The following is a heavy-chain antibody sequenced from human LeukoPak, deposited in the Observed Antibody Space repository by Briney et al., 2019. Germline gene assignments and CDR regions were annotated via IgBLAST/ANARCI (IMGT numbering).Heavy chain of an antibody. Sequence: GGSLRLSCAASGFTFSSYAMSWVRQAPGKGLEWVSAISGSGGSTYYADSVKGRFTISRDNSKNTLYLQMNSLRAEDTAVYYCATGRSSSWYRLNYFDYWGQGTLVTVSS. J-gene: IGHJ4*02. CDR3: ATGRSSSWYRLNYFDY. V-gene: IGHV3-23*01. CDR1: GFTFSSYA. D-gene: IGHD6-13*01. CDR2: ISGSGGST.